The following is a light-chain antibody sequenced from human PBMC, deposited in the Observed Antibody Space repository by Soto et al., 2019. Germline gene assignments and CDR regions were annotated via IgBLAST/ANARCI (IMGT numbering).Light chain of an antibody. CDR3: QQYNNWPPWT. CDR1: QSVSSN. J-gene: IGKJ1*01. V-gene: IGKV3-15*01. Sequence: EIVMTQSPATLSVSPGESATLSCRASQSVSSNLAWYQQKPGQGPRLLIYAVSTRSTGIPARFRGSGSGTEFTLTISNLLSEDFAVYYCQQYNNWPPWTCGQGTKVEIK. CDR2: AVS.